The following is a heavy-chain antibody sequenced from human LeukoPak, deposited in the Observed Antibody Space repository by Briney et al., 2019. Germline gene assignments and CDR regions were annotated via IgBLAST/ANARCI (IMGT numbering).Heavy chain of an antibody. D-gene: IGHD6-19*01. CDR1: GCTFSDYY. J-gene: IGHJ6*02. CDR3: ARDYGWGLTSRGLDV. V-gene: IGHV3-11*01. CDR2: ISSSGSTI. Sequence: GGSLRLSCAASGCTFSDYYMSWIRQAPGKGLEWVSYISSSGSTIYYADSVKGRFTISRDNAKNSLYLQMNSLRAEDTAVYYCARDYGWGLTSRGLDVWGQGTTVTVSS.